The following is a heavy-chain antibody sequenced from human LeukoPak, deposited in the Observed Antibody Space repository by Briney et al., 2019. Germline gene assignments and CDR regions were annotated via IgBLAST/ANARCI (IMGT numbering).Heavy chain of an antibody. CDR1: GGSITSGAYY. CDR2: VYYSGST. J-gene: IGHJ4*02. Sequence: SETLSLTCTVSGGSITSGAYYWSWIRQLPGKGLEWIGYVYYSGSTYYNPSLKSRLAISVDTSKNQFSLNLSSVTAADTAVYYCARGEGYNTDYWGQGTLVTVSS. D-gene: IGHD5-24*01. CDR3: ARGEGYNTDY. V-gene: IGHV4-31*03.